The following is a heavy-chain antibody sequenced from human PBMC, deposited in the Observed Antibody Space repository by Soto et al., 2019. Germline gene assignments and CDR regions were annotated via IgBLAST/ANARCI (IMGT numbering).Heavy chain of an antibody. Sequence: QVQLVQSGAEVKKPGASVKVSCKASGYSFTNYGFSWVRQAPGQGLEWMGWINGYNGNTYYAPKLQGRFTMTTDTSTSTAYMELGSLTSDDTAVYFCAASTATSSLWGQGTLVTVSS. V-gene: IGHV1-18*01. D-gene: IGHD1-1*01. J-gene: IGHJ4*02. CDR2: INGYNGNT. CDR1: GYSFTNYG. CDR3: AASTATSSL.